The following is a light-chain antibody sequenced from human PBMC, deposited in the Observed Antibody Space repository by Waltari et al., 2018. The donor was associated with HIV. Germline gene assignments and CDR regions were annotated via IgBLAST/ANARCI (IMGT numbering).Light chain of an antibody. J-gene: IGLJ3*02. CDR1: NIGSKS. V-gene: IGLV3-21*04. CDR2: DDS. Sequence: SYVLTQPPSVSVAPGKTARTTCGGNNIGSKSVHWYQQKPGQAPVLVIYDDSDRPSGIPGRFSVSNSGNTATLTISRVEAGDEADYYCQVWDSSSDHPRVFGGGTKLTVL. CDR3: QVWDSSSDHPRV.